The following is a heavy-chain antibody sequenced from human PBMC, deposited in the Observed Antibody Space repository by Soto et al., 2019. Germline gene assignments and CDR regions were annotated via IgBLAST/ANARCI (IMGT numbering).Heavy chain of an antibody. J-gene: IGHJ4*02. CDR1: GYTFTSYA. D-gene: IGHD2-21*02. V-gene: IGHV1-3*05. CDR2: INAGNGNT. CDR3: ARGIVVVTALDY. Sequence: QVQLVQSGAEEKKPGASVKVSCKASGYTFTSYAMHWVRQAPGQRLEWMGWINAGNGNTKYSQKFQGRVTITRDTYASTAYMELSSLRSEDTAVYYCARGIVVVTALDYWGQGTLVTFSS.